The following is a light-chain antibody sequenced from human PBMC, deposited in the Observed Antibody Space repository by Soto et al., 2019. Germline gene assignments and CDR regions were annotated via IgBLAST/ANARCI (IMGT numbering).Light chain of an antibody. Sequence: QSVLTQPASVSGSPGQSITISCTGTSSDVGGYNYVSWYQQHPGKAPKLMIYDVSNRPSGVSNRFSGSKSGNTASLTISGLQAEDEADYYCSSYTSSSTLGALYGFGTGTKVTVL. CDR3: SSYTSSSTLGALYG. CDR1: SSDVGGYNY. J-gene: IGLJ1*01. V-gene: IGLV2-14*01. CDR2: DVS.